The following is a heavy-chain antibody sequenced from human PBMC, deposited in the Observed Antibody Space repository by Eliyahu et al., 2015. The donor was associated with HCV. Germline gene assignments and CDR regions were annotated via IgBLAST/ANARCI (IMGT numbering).Heavy chain of an antibody. CDR3: ARVLSRSTSYGEWFDP. CDR2: ISYDGSNK. D-gene: IGHD2-2*01. J-gene: IGHJ5*02. V-gene: IGHV3-30*03. Sequence: QVQLVESGGGVVQPGRSLRLSXXASGFTFXXYGMHWVRQAPGQGVGWVAVISYDGSNKYYADSVKGRFTISRDNSKNTLYLQMNSLRAEDTAVYYCARVLSRSTSYGEWFDPWGQGTLVTVSS. CDR1: GFTFXXYG.